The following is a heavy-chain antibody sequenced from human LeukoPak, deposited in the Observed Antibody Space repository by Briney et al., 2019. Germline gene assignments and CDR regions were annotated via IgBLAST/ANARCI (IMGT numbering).Heavy chain of an antibody. V-gene: IGHV3-74*01. D-gene: IGHD6-19*01. CDR2: TNSDGTVT. Sequence: GGSLRLFCAASGFTFSKYWMLWVSQAPGKGLESVSRTNSDGTVTTYTDSVKGRFTVSRDNTDNTMYLQMHSVRVKDTAVYYCATKQWLAPPPDSWGQGTPVTVSS. CDR3: ATKQWLAPPPDS. CDR1: GFTFSKYW. J-gene: IGHJ4*02.